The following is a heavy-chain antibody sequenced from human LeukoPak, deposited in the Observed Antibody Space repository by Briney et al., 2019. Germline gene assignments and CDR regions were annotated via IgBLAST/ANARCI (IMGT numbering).Heavy chain of an antibody. D-gene: IGHD3-10*01. Sequence: ASVKVSCKVSGYTLSKFLMHWVRQAPGQGLEWMGIINPSGGSTSYAQKFQGRVTMTRDMSTSTVYMELSSLRSEDTAVYYCARERSGDDAFDIWGQGTMVTVSS. CDR3: ARERSGDDAFDI. J-gene: IGHJ3*02. CDR2: INPSGGST. V-gene: IGHV1-46*01. CDR1: GYTLSKFL.